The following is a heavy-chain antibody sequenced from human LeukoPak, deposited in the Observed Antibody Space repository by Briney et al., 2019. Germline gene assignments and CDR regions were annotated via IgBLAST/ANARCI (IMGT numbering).Heavy chain of an antibody. V-gene: IGHV4-59*08. CDR2: IDYTGTT. D-gene: IGHD1-26*01. J-gene: IGHJ4*02. CDR3: ARRRSGPTVNYFDN. Sequence: SETLSLTCTVSSGYISSHYWSWIRQPPGKALEWLGYIDYTGTTTYNPSLKSRVTISVDPSNNQFSLKLSSVTAADTAVYYCARRRSGPTVNYFDNWGQGTLVTVSS. CDR1: SGYISSHY.